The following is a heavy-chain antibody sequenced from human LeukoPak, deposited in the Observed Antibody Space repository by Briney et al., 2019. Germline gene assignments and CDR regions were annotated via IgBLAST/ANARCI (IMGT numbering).Heavy chain of an antibody. CDR1: GGSISGYY. D-gene: IGHD3-10*01. V-gene: IGHV4-4*07. CDR3: ARGVYYYGSGTYYNYYMDV. J-gene: IGHJ6*03. Sequence: PSETLSLTCTVSGGSISGYYWSWIRQPAGKGLEWIGLIYSSGYTNYNPSLQSRVAMSVDTSKNQFSLKLSSVTAADTVVYYCARGVYYYGSGTYYNYYMDVWGKGTTVTVSS. CDR2: IYSSGYT.